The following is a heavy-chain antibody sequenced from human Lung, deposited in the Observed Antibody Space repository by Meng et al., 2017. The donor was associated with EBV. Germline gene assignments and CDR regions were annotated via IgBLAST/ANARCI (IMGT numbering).Heavy chain of an antibody. V-gene: IGHV4-34*12. CDR1: GGSLSGAY. CDR2: IIHGGSP. Sequence: QGQLPQWGADLLTPSATLSLTCAVNGGSLSGAYWNWIRQPPGKGLEWIGEIIHGGSPSYNPSLKSRVTISIDTSKNQLSLMLSSVTAADTAVYYCARRPTGIDYWAQGTVVTVSS. CDR3: ARRPTGIDY. J-gene: IGHJ4*02. D-gene: IGHD2-8*02.